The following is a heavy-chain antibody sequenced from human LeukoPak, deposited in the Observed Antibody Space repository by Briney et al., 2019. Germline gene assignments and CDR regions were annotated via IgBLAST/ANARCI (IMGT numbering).Heavy chain of an antibody. CDR3: ARGGDCSSTSCYEVGSPYYFDY. V-gene: IGHV4-31*03. CDR1: GGSISGGGYY. Sequence: SETLSLTCTVSGGSISGGGYYWSWIRQHPGNGLEWIGYIYYSGSTYYNPSLKSRVTISVDTSKNQFSLKLSSVTAADTAVYYCARGGDCSSTSCYEVGSPYYFDYWGQGTLVTVSS. D-gene: IGHD2-2*03. J-gene: IGHJ4*02. CDR2: IYYSGST.